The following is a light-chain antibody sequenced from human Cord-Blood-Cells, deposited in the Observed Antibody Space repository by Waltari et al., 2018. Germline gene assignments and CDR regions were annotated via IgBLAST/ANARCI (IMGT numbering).Light chain of an antibody. CDR3: SSYTSSVYV. Sequence: QSALTQPASVSGSPGQSITISCTGTSSDVGGYNYVSWYQQHPGKAPKLMIYEVSNRPSGVSNRFSGSKSGNMASLTISGLQAEDEADYYCSSYTSSVYVFGTGTKVTVL. V-gene: IGLV2-14*01. J-gene: IGLJ1*01. CDR2: EVS. CDR1: SSDVGGYNY.